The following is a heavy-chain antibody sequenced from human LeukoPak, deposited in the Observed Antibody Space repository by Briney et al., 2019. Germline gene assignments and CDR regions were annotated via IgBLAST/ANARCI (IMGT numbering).Heavy chain of an antibody. J-gene: IGHJ4*02. D-gene: IGHD5-12*01. CDR2: VYPGDSDT. Sequence: LGESLKISCKGSGYNFSNYWISWVRQMPGNGLEWMGIVYPGDSDTRYSPSFQGQVTISADKSISTAYLQWSSLKASDTAMYYCARLSGYDYSLGYYFDYWGQGTLVTVSS. CDR3: ARLSGYDYSLGYYFDY. V-gene: IGHV5-51*01. CDR1: GYNFSNYW.